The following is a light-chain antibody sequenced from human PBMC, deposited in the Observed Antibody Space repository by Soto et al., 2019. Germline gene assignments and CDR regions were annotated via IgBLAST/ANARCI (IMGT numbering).Light chain of an antibody. J-gene: IGLJ1*01. CDR2: YDS. Sequence: SYVLTQPPSVSVAPGKTATITCGGNNIGSKSVHWYQQKPGQAPVLFIYYDSDRPSGIPERFSGSNSGNTATLTISRVEAGDEADYYCQVWDNGSDHYVFGTGTKVTVL. CDR3: QVWDNGSDHYV. V-gene: IGLV3-21*04. CDR1: NIGSKS.